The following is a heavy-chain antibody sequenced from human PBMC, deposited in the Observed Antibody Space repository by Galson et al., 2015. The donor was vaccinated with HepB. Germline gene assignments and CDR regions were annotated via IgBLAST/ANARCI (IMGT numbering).Heavy chain of an antibody. J-gene: IGHJ4*02. CDR3: AKGVNWDAH. V-gene: IGHV3-48*01. D-gene: IGHD1-1*01. CDR2: ISSSSSSI. Sequence: SLRLSCAASGFTFSXYAMSWVRQAPGKGLEWVSYISSSSSSIYYADSVKGRFTISRDNAKNSLFLQMGSLRVEDTAVYYCAKGVNWDAHWGQGTLVTVSS. CDR1: GFTFSXYA.